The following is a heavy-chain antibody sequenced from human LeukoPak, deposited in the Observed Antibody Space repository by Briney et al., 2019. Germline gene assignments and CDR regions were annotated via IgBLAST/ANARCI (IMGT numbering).Heavy chain of an antibody. V-gene: IGHV1-2*02. CDR2: INPHSGGT. CDR1: GYTFTGYY. CDR3: ATNPDYGGNSY. D-gene: IGHD4-23*01. J-gene: IGHJ4*02. Sequence: ASVKVSCKASGYTFTGYYIQWVRQAPGQGLEWMGWINPHSGGTNYAQKFQGRVTMTRDTSISTAYMELSRLRFDDTAVYYCATNPDYGGNSYWGQGTLVTVSS.